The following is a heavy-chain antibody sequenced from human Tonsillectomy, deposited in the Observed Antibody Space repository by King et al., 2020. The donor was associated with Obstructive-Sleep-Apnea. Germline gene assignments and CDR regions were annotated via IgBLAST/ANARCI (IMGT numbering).Heavy chain of an antibody. J-gene: IGHJ4*02. CDR3: ATPPWDYFFDT. D-gene: IGHD1-26*01. V-gene: IGHV3-23*01. CDR1: GMNFKRNA. CDR2: ITSSGDGT. Sequence: VQLLESGGGLVQPGGSLRLSCAASGMNFKRNAMSWVRQAPGKGLEWVASITSSGDGTYYADSVKGRFTISRDNSKNTLNLQMKRLGADDTAVYYCATPPWDYFFDTWGQGTLVTVSS.